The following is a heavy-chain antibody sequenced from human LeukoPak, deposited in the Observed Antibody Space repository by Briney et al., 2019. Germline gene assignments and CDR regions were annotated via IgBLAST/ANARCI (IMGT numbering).Heavy chain of an antibody. D-gene: IGHD3-22*01. Sequence: ASVKVSCKASGYTFTGYYMHWVRQAPGQGLEWMGLINPNSAVTNYAQKFQGRVTMTRDTSISTAYMELSRLRSDDTAVYYCARVNDGSGYWIFDYWGQGTLVTVSS. CDR2: INPNSAVT. CDR1: GYTFTGYY. CDR3: ARVNDGSGYWIFDY. J-gene: IGHJ4*02. V-gene: IGHV1-2*02.